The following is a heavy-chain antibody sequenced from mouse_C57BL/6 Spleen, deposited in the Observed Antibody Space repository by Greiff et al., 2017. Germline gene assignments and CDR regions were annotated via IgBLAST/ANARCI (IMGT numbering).Heavy chain of an antibody. V-gene: IGHV1-55*01. CDR1: GYTFTSYW. D-gene: IGHD2-4*01. CDR2: IYPGSGST. CDR3: ARWGYYDYPWFAY. J-gene: IGHJ3*01. Sequence: QVQLQQPGAELVKPGASVKMSCKASGYTFTSYWITWVKQRPGQGLEWIGDIYPGSGSTNYNEKFKSKDTLTVDTSSSTAYMQLSSLTSEDSAVYYCARWGYYDYPWFAYWGKGTLVTVSA.